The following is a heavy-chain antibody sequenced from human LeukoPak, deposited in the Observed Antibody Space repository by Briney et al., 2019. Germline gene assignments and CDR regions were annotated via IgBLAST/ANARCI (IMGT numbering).Heavy chain of an antibody. CDR2: ISNDGNNK. J-gene: IGHJ4*02. D-gene: IGHD2-2*01. Sequence: GRSLRLSCAASGFTFSSSGMHWVRQAPGKGLEWVAVISNDGNNKYYADSAKGRFTISRDNSKNTQYLQMNSLGAEDTAVYYCAKDRSTSWSLDYWGQGTLVTVSS. CDR1: GFTFSSSG. V-gene: IGHV3-30*18. CDR3: AKDRSTSWSLDY.